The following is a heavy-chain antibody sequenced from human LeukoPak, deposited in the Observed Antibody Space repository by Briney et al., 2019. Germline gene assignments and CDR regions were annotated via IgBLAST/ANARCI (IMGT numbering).Heavy chain of an antibody. CDR1: GGSISSYY. J-gene: IGHJ6*02. CDR2: IYTSGST. Sequence: SETLSLTCTVSGGSISSYYWSWIRQPAGKGLEWIGRIYTSGSTNYNPSLKSRVTMSVDTSKNQFSLKLSSATAADTAVYYCARDKEIAVAGTVYYGMDVWGQGTTVTVSS. D-gene: IGHD6-19*01. CDR3: ARDKEIAVAGTVYYGMDV. V-gene: IGHV4-4*07.